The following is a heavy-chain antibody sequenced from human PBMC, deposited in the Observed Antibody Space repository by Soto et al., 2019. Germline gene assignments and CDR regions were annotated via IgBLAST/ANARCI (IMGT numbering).Heavy chain of an antibody. Sequence: GEPLRLSCAASCFTFRNYSMTWVRQAPGRGLEWVSYISRSSHYIYYAVSLGGRCSISRDNAKNSLYLHMSSTRAEDTAVYYCARSKGVGSSKRGVDYWGQGSLVTV. CDR1: CFTFRNYS. CDR3: ARSKGVGSSKRGVDY. V-gene: IGHV3-21*01. J-gene: IGHJ4*02. CDR2: ISRSSHYI. D-gene: IGHD2-2*01.